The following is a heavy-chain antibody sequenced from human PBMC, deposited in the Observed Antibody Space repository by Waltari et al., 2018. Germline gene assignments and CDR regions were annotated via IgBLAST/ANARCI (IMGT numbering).Heavy chain of an antibody. J-gene: IGHJ6*02. CDR2: IYYSGST. CDR1: GGSISSSSYY. CDR3: ARVQYYYYGMDV. Sequence: QLQLQESGPGLVKPSKTLSLTCTVSGGSISSSSYYWGWIRQPPGKGLEWIGSIYYSGSTYYNPSLKSRVTISVDTSKNQFSLKLSSVTAADTAVYYCARVQYYYYGMDVWGQGTTVTVSS. V-gene: IGHV4-39*07.